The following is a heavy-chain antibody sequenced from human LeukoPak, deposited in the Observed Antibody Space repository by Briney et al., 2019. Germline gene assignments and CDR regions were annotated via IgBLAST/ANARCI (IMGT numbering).Heavy chain of an antibody. Sequence: PSETLPLTCAVYGGSFSGYYWSRIRQPPGKGLEWIGEINHSGSTNYNPSLKSRVTISVDTSKNQFSLKLSSVTAADTAVYYCASKPTYYDFWSGYPNWFDPWGQGTLVTVLS. CDR1: GGSFSGYY. CDR3: ASKPTYYDFWSGYPNWFDP. J-gene: IGHJ5*02. V-gene: IGHV4-34*01. CDR2: INHSGST. D-gene: IGHD3-3*01.